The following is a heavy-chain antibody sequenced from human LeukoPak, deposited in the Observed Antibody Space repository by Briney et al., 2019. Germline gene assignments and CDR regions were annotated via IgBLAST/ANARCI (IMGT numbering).Heavy chain of an antibody. D-gene: IGHD4-17*01. Sequence: GGSLRLSCAASGFTFSSYAMSCVRQAPGKGLEWVSAISASGGSTYDADSVKGRFTLSRDNSKNTLYLQMNSLRAEDTAVYYCAKHRDYGDYWCVWWYFDLWGRGTLVTVSS. CDR1: GFTFSSYA. CDR3: AKHRDYGDYWCVWWYFDL. V-gene: IGHV3-23*01. CDR2: ISASGGST. J-gene: IGHJ2*01.